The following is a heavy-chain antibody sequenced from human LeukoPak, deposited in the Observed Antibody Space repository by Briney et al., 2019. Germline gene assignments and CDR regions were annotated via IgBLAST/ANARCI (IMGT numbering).Heavy chain of an antibody. CDR3: ARHDFDLPMIYSFFVH. Sequence: ASVKVSCKASGYTFTKHYMNWVRQAPGQGLEWMGIMHPTGDSTNYAQKFQGRVTLTRDTSTGTFYMEPSSLTSEDTAVYYCARHDFDLPMIYSFFVHWGQGTLVTVSS. D-gene: IGHD3-3*01. CDR1: GYTFTKHY. CDR2: MHPTGDST. J-gene: IGHJ5*02. V-gene: IGHV1-46*01.